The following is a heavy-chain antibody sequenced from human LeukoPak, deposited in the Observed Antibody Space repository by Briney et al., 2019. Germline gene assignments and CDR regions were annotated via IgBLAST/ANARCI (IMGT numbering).Heavy chain of an antibody. CDR2: ISAYNGNT. CDR1: GYTFTSYG. J-gene: IGHJ3*02. D-gene: IGHD6-13*01. V-gene: IGHV1-18*01. Sequence: ASVKVSCKASGYTFTSYGISWVRQAPGQGLEWMGWISAYNGNTNYAQKLQGRVTMTTDTSTSTAYMELRSLRSEDTAVYYCARGNRLYSSSWSSLAFDIWGRGTMVTVSS. CDR3: ARGNRLYSSSWSSLAFDI.